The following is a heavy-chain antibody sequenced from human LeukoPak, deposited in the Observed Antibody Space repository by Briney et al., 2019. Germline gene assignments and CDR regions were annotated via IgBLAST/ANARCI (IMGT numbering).Heavy chain of an antibody. CDR1: GFTFSSYG. Sequence: PGGSLRLSCAASGFTFSSYGMHWVRQAPGKGLEGVAFIRYDGSNKYYADSVKGRFTISRDNSKNTLYLQMNSLRAEDTAVYYCAKDLGYSGYDPLGLWGQGTLVTVSS. V-gene: IGHV3-30*02. D-gene: IGHD5-12*01. CDR3: AKDLGYSGYDPLGL. CDR2: IRYDGSNK. J-gene: IGHJ4*02.